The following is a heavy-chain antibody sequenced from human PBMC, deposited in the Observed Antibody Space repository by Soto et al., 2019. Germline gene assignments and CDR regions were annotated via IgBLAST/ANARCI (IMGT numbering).Heavy chain of an antibody. Sequence: PSETLSLTCTVSGDSISSYYWSCIRQPSWKGLEWIVRIYTSGSNNYNPSLKSRVTMSVDTSKNQFSLKLSCVTAADTAVYYCARGWLSSTYYYGLDVWGQGTTVTLSS. CDR3: ARGWLSSTYYYGLDV. D-gene: IGHD6-13*01. CDR2: IYTSGSN. J-gene: IGHJ6*02. V-gene: IGHV4-4*07. CDR1: GDSISSYY.